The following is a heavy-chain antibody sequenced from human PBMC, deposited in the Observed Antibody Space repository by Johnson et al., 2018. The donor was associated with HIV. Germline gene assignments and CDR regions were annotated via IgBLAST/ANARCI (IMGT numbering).Heavy chain of an antibody. J-gene: IGHJ3*02. Sequence: MQLVESGGDSVQPGGSLRLSCAASGFIFSNYWMHWVRQAPGKGLIWVECIKTDGSDTNYADSVKGRFTISRDNAKNTVYLQMDSLRVEDTAVYYCARGEWELNAGHGFDIWGQGTMVTVSS. CDR3: ARGEWELNAGHGFDI. D-gene: IGHD1-26*01. V-gene: IGHV3-74*02. CDR2: IKTDGSDT. CDR1: GFIFSNYW.